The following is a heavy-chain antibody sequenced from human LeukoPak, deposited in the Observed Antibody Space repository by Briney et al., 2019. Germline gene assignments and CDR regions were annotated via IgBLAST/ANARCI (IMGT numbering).Heavy chain of an antibody. CDR1: GFTLSSYS. CDR3: ARLAGIWFGEPDHDAFDI. J-gene: IGHJ3*02. V-gene: IGHV3-48*01. D-gene: IGHD3-10*01. CDR2: ISSSSGTI. Sequence: PGGSLRLSCAASGFTLSSYSMNWVRQAPGKGLEWVSYISSSSGTIYYADSVKGRFTISRDNAKNSLYLQMNSLRAEDTAVYYCARLAGIWFGEPDHDAFDIRGQGTMVTVSS.